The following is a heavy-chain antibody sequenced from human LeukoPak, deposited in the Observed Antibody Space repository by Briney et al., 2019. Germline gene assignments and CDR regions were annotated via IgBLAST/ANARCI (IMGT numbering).Heavy chain of an antibody. V-gene: IGHV5-51*01. CDR3: ARQLIAAAGGTDAFDI. D-gene: IGHD6-13*01. J-gene: IGHJ3*02. Sequence: GESLKISCKGSGYSFTSYWIGWVRQMPGKGLEWMGIIYPGDSDTRYSPSFQGQVTISADKSISTAYLQWSSLKASDTAMYYCARQLIAAAGGTDAFDIWGQGTMVTVSS. CDR2: IYPGDSDT. CDR1: GYSFTSYW.